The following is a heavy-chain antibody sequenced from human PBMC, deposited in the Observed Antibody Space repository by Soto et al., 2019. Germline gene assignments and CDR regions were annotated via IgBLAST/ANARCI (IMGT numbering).Heavy chain of an antibody. CDR2: ISWNSGSI. CDR3: AKDGDRRIAVAGLSWFDP. CDR1: GFTFDDYA. V-gene: IGHV3-9*01. Sequence: GGSLRLSCAASGFTFDDYAMHWVRQAPGKGLEWVSGISWNSGSIGYADSVKGRFTISRDNAKNSLYLQMNSLRAEDTALYYCAKDGDRRIAVAGLSWFDPWGQGTLVTVSS. J-gene: IGHJ5*02. D-gene: IGHD6-19*01.